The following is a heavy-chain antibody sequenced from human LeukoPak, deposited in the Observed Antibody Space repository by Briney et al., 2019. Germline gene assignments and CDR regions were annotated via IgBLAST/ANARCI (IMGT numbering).Heavy chain of an antibody. CDR2: VIGSGGST. CDR3: AKGSKYGDYVLDY. CDR1: GFTFSSYA. J-gene: IGHJ4*02. V-gene: IGHV3-23*01. Sequence: GGSLRLSCEASGFTFSSYAMSWVRQAPGKGLEWVSGVIGSGGSTYYADSVKGRFTVSRDNSKSTLYLQMNSLGAEDTAVYYCAKGSKYGDYVLDYWGQGTLVTVSS. D-gene: IGHD4-17*01.